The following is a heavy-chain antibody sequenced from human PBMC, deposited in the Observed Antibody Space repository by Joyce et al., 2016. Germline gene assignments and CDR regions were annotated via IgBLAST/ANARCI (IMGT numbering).Heavy chain of an antibody. Sequence: QLLLQESGPGLVKTSQTLSLTCAVSGDSFTTGGYAWNWIRQPPGKGLEWIGDIYHRGNTHCTPSHQSRVTISLDRSKSQLSLKLSSVTAADTAVYYCARAPRGPGYFDSWGQGTLVTVSS. CDR3: ARAPRGPGYFDS. J-gene: IGHJ4*02. V-gene: IGHV4-30-2*01. D-gene: IGHD3-10*01. CDR1: GDSFTTGGYA. CDR2: IYHRGNT.